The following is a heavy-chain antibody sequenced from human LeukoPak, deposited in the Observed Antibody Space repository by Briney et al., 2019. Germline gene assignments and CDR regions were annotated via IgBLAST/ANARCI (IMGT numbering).Heavy chain of an antibody. CDR1: NGPINTYQ. J-gene: IGHJ5*02. CDR2: IHYSGSA. D-gene: IGHD6-6*01. CDR3: ARLATLSTVAARGRTWFDA. Sequence: KASETLSLTCTVSNGPINTYQWSWIRQPPGKELEWIGNIHYSGSANYNPSLKSRVIISVDTSKNQFSLKVSSVTAADTAVYYCARLATLSTVAARGRTWFDAWGQGTLVTVSS. V-gene: IGHV4-59*01.